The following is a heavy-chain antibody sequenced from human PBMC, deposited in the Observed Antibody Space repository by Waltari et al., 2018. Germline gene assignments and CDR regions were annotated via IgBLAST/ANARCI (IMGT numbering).Heavy chain of an antibody. D-gene: IGHD2-2*01. J-gene: IGHJ5*02. CDR3: ARHGVIVVPDAIGWFDP. Sequence: QVQLQESGPGLVKPSETLSLTCSVSGYSISPYYWSWIRQPPGKGLEWIGNIYYSGSTNYNPSRKRRGIISVDTSKNQFSLRLSSVTAADTAVYYCARHGVIVVPDAIGWFDPWGQGTLVTVSP. CDR2: IYYSGST. CDR1: GYSISPYY. V-gene: IGHV4-59*08.